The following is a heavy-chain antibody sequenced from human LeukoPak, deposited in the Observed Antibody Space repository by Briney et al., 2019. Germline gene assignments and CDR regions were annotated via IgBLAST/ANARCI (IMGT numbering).Heavy chain of an antibody. J-gene: IGHJ3*02. D-gene: IGHD3-3*01. CDR2: IRYDGSNK. Sequence: PGGSLRLSCAASGFTFSSYGMHWVRQAPGKGLEWVAFIRYDGSNKYYADSVKGRFTISRDNSKNTLYLQMNSLRAEDTAVYYRAKGLLLHDFWSGYSAIDAFDIWGQGTMVTVSS. CDR1: GFTFSSYG. CDR3: AKGLLLHDFWSGYSAIDAFDI. V-gene: IGHV3-30*02.